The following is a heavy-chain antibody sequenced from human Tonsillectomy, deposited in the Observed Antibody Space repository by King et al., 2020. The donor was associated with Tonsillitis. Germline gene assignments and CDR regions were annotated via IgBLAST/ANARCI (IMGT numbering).Heavy chain of an antibody. J-gene: IGHJ4*02. Sequence: QVQLVESGGGVVQPGRSLRLSCAASGFTFSSYSLHWVRQAPGKGMEWVAVISYDGSNKYYADSVRGRFTISRDNSKNTLFLQMNSLRLEDTAVYYCARGIAVIDPLDYWGQGTLVTVSS. CDR1: GFTFSSYS. CDR3: ARGIAVIDPLDY. CDR2: ISYDGSNK. D-gene: IGHD6-19*01. V-gene: IGHV3-30*04.